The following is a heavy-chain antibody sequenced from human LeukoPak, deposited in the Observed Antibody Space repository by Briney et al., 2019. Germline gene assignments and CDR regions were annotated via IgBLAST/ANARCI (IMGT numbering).Heavy chain of an antibody. D-gene: IGHD5-18*01. V-gene: IGHV4-38-2*02. CDR2: IYHSGST. Sequence: SETLSLTCTVSGYSISSGYYWGWIRQPPGKGLEWIGSIYHSGSTYYNPSLKSRVTISVDTSKNQFSLKLSSVTAADTAVYYCARLKPDGYSDDYWGQGTLVTVSS. CDR1: GYSISSGYY. J-gene: IGHJ4*02. CDR3: ARLKPDGYSDDY.